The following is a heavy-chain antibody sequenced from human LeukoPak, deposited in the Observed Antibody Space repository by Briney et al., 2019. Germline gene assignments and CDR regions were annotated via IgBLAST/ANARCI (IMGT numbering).Heavy chain of an antibody. D-gene: IGHD6-19*01. J-gene: IGHJ4*02. CDR2: ISSNGGST. CDR3: VKGKGIAVTSLDY. Sequence: GGSLRLSCSASGFIFSNYAMHWVRQAPGKGLEYVSAISSNGGSTYYADSVKGRFTISRDNSKNTLYLQMSSLRAEDTAVNYCVKGKGIAVTSLDYWGQGTLVTVSS. V-gene: IGHV3-64D*06. CDR1: GFIFSNYA.